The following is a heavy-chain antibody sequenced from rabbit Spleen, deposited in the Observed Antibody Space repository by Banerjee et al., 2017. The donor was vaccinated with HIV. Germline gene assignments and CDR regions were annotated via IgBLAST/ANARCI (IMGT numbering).Heavy chain of an antibody. J-gene: IGHJ4*01. CDR2: INTVTTNT. D-gene: IGHD4-1*01. V-gene: IGHV1S40*01. Sequence: QSLEESGGDLVKPGASLTLTCKASGIDFSSRYWISWVRQAPGKGLEWIAGINTVTTNTYYADWAKGRFTISKTSSTTVTLQMTSLTAADTAAYFCARDMGVAAGYYFNLWGQGTLVTVS. CDR3: ARDMGVAAGYYFNL. CDR1: GIDFSSRYW.